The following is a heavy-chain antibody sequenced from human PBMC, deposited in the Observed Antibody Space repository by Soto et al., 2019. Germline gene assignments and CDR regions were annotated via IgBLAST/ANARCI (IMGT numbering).Heavy chain of an antibody. Sequence: QVQLVQSGAEVKKPGSSVKVSCKASGGTFSSYAISWVRQAPGQGLEGMGGIIPIFGTANYAQTFQGRVTITADKSTSTPYLELSSLRSEDTAVYYCAIVFHGSSGWYVWFDPWGQGTLVTVSS. V-gene: IGHV1-69*06. J-gene: IGHJ5*02. D-gene: IGHD6-19*01. CDR3: AIVFHGSSGWYVWFDP. CDR2: IIPIFGTA. CDR1: GGTFSSYA.